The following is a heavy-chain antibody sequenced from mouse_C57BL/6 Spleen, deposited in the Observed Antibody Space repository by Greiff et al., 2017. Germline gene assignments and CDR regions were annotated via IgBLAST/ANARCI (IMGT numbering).Heavy chain of an antibody. J-gene: IGHJ3*01. CDR3: AIGDDDGVFAY. D-gene: IGHD2-4*01. CDR2: ISSGSSTN. CDR1: GYTFSDYG. Sequence: EVMLVQSGGGLVKPGASLKLSCAASGYTFSDYGMHWVRQAPEKGLEWVAYISSGSSTNYYADTVKGRFTIARDNATNTLCLQMTSLRSEDTAMCYCAIGDDDGVFAYWGQGTLVTVSA. V-gene: IGHV5-17*01.